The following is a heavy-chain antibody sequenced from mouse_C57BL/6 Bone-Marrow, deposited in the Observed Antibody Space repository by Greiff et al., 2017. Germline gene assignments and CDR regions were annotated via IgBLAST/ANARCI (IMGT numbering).Heavy chain of an antibody. J-gene: IGHJ1*03. CDR1: GYTFPDYY. CDR3: ARDYDGYYWYFDV. CDR2: INPNNGGT. V-gene: IGHV1-26*01. D-gene: IGHD2-3*01. Sequence: VQLQQSGPELVKPGASVKISCKASGYTFPDYYMNWVKQSHGKSLEWIGDINPNNGGTSYNQKFKGKATLTVDKSSSTAYMELRSLTSEDSAVYYCARDYDGYYWYFDVWGTGTTVTVSS.